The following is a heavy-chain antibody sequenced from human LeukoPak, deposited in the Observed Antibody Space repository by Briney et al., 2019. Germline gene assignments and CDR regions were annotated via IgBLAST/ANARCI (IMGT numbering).Heavy chain of an antibody. D-gene: IGHD3-9*01. V-gene: IGHV1-2*02. CDR2: INPNSGGT. J-gene: IGHJ4*02. CDR3: ARGGRNDILTGYYPTIDY. CDR1: GYTFTGYY. Sequence: GASVKVSCKASGYTFTGYYMHWVRQAPGQGLEWMGWINPNSGGTNYAQKFQGRVTMTRDTSISTAYMELSRLRSDDTAVYYCARGGRNDILTGYYPTIDYWGQGTLVTVSS.